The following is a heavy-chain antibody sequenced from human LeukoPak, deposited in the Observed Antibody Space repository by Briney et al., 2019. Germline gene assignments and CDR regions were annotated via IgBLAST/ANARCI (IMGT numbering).Heavy chain of an antibody. V-gene: IGHV3-30*02. J-gene: IGHJ4*02. CDR1: GFTFSSYG. CDR3: AKEIAAAGTLFDY. D-gene: IGHD6-13*01. CDR2: IRYDGSNK. Sequence: GGSLRLSCAASGFTFSSYGMHWVRQAPGKGLEWVAFIRYDGSNKYYADSVKGRFTISRDNSKNTLYLQMNSLRAEDTAVYYCAKEIAAAGTLFDYWGQGTLVTVSS.